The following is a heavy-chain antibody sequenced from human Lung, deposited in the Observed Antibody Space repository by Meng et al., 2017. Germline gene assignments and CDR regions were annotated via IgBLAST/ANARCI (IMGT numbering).Heavy chain of an antibody. D-gene: IGHD4-11*01. CDR3: ARGPTTMAHDFDY. V-gene: IGHV4-34*01. Sequence: QERLQRWGAVLLKPSETLSLTCVVSGGSFSEYYWSWIRQPPGKGLEWIGEINHSGSTNYNPSLESRATISVDTSQNNLSLKLSSVTAADSAVYYCARGPTTMAHDFDYWGQGTLVTVSS. J-gene: IGHJ4*02. CDR1: GGSFSEYY. CDR2: INHSGST.